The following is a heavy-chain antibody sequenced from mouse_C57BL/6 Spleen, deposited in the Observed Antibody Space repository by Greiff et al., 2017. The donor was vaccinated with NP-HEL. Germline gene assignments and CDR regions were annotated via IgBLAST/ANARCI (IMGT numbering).Heavy chain of an antibody. CDR1: GFNIKDYY. J-gene: IGHJ2*01. CDR2: IDPEDGDT. Sequence: EVQLKESGAELVRPGASVKLSCTASGFNIKDYYMHWVKQRPEQGLEWIGRIDPEDGDTEYAPKFQGKATMTADTSSNTAYLQLSSLTSEDTAVYYCTTSIYDGYRYYFDYWGQGTTLTVSS. D-gene: IGHD2-3*01. V-gene: IGHV14-1*01. CDR3: TTSIYDGYRYYFDY.